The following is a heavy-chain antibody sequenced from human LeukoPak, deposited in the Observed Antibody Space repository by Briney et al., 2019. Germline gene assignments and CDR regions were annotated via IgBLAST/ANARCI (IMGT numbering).Heavy chain of an antibody. Sequence: GGSLRLSCAASGFTFSSYAMSWVRQAPGKGLEWVSAISGSGGSTYYADSVKGRFTISRDNSKNTLYLQMNSLRAEDTAVYYCARLSGYSSGHYYSDYWGQGTLVTVS. J-gene: IGHJ4*02. CDR3: ARLSGYSSGHYYSDY. D-gene: IGHD3-22*01. V-gene: IGHV3-23*01. CDR2: ISGSGGST. CDR1: GFTFSSYA.